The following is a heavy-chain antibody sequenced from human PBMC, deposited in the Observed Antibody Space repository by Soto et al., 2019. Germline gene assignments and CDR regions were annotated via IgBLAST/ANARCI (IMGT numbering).Heavy chain of an antibody. Sequence: GGSLRLSCVASGFTLSDHYMDWVRQAPGKGLEWVARTRDKINSYSTEYAASVKGRFTISRDESKDSLYLQLNSLKTEDTAVYYCARTPQNGNAFHIWGQGTTVTVSS. D-gene: IGHD2-15*01. CDR2: TRDKINSYST. CDR1: GFTLSDHY. V-gene: IGHV3-72*01. CDR3: ARTPQNGNAFHI. J-gene: IGHJ6*02.